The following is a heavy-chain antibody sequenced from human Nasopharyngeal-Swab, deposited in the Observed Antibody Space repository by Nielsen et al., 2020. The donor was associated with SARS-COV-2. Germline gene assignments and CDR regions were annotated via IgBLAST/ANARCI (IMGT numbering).Heavy chain of an antibody. CDR3: ARLPGYCIGNSCSGHYVMDV. Sequence: GSLRLSCAASGFTFSSYDMHWVRQATGKGLEWVSAIGTAGDTYYPGSVKGRFTISRENAKNSLYLQMNSLRAGDTAVYYCARLPGYCIGNSCSGHYVMDVWGQGTTVAVSS. D-gene: IGHD2-2*01. CDR2: IGTAGDT. J-gene: IGHJ6*02. CDR1: GFTFSSYD. V-gene: IGHV3-13*01.